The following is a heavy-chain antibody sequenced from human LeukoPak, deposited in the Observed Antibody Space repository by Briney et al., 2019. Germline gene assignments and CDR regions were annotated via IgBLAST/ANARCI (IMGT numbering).Heavy chain of an antibody. CDR3: VRDFASGSYYNLFDY. CDR1: GFTFNFFS. J-gene: IGHJ4*02. V-gene: IGHV3-30*04. D-gene: IGHD3-10*01. Sequence: QSGGSLSLTCAASGFTFNFFSMYWVRQSPSKGLEWVAVISYDATNEYNADSVKGRFTISRDDSKSTLYLQMNSLRAEDTAVYYCVRDFASGSYYNLFDYWGQGTLVTVSS. CDR2: ISYDATNE.